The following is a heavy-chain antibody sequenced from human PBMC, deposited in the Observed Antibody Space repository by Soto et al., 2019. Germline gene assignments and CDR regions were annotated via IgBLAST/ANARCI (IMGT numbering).Heavy chain of an antibody. J-gene: IGHJ5*02. V-gene: IGHV1-24*01. CDR1: GYPFTDLS. CDR3: ATDRGGVGATREYNWFGP. CDR2: CDPEDGDT. D-gene: IGHD1-26*01. Sequence: GSSVKPVCKVCGYPFTDLSMPSVRQAPGKGLECMGVCDPEDGDTIYAQMFQGRGTLSEETSTYKAYLDLSSLRFEDRAVYYCATDRGGVGATREYNWFGPRGQGTRVTVSS.